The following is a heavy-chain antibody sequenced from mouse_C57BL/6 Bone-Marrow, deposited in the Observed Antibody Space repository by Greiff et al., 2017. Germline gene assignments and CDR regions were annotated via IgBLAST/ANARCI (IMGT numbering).Heavy chain of an antibody. CDR1: GFNIKDDY. Sequence: EVQLQQSGAELVRPGASVKLSCTASGFNIKDDYMHWVKQRPEQGLEWIGWIDPENGDTEYASKFQGKATITADTSSNTAYLQLSSLTSEDTAVYYCTTSRWLLRGYAMDYWGQGTSVTVSS. J-gene: IGHJ4*01. CDR3: TTSRWLLRGYAMDY. CDR2: IDPENGDT. D-gene: IGHD2-3*01. V-gene: IGHV14-4*01.